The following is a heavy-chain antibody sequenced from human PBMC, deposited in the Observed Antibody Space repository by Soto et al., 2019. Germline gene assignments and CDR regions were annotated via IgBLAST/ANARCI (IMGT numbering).Heavy chain of an antibody. D-gene: IGHD3-10*01. CDR1: GFTVSSNY. J-gene: IGHJ6*02. CDR3: ASLTLNLLWFGDSMDV. V-gene: IGHV3-53*04. CDR2: IYSGGST. Sequence: PGGSLRLSCAASGFTVSSNYMSWVRQAPGKGLEWVSVIYSGGSTYYADSVKGRFTISRHNSKNTLYLQMNSLRAEDTAVYYCASLTLNLLWFGDSMDVWGQGTTVTVSS.